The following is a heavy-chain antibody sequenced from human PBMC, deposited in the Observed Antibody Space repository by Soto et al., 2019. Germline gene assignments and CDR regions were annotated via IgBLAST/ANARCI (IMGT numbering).Heavy chain of an antibody. CDR3: ARDGPHYYGSGSYLNWFDP. Sequence: VQLVQSGAEVKKPGASVKVSCKASGYTFTSYAMHWVRQAPGQRLEWMGWINAGNGNTKYSQKFQGRVTITRDTSASTAYMELSSLRSEDTAVYYCARDGPHYYGSGSYLNWFDPWGQGTLVTVSS. V-gene: IGHV1-3*01. CDR1: GYTFTSYA. D-gene: IGHD3-10*01. CDR2: INAGNGNT. J-gene: IGHJ5*02.